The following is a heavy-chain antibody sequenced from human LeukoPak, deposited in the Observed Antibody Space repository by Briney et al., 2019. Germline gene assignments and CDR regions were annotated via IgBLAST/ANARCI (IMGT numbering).Heavy chain of an antibody. D-gene: IGHD6-13*01. CDR1: GYSFTTYW. Sequence: HGEPLQISCKGSGYSFTTYWIGWVRQMPGKGLEWMGIIYPGDSDTRYSLSFQGQVTISADKSTNTAYLQWSSLKASDTAMYYCARQPITASFDSWGQGTLVTVSS. CDR2: IYPGDSDT. J-gene: IGHJ4*02. V-gene: IGHV5-51*01. CDR3: ARQPITASFDS.